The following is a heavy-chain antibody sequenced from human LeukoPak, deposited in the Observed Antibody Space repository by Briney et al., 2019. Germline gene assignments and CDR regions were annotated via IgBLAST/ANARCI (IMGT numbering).Heavy chain of an antibody. CDR3: ARLDVYNWNFDY. Sequence: ASVKVSCKASGYTFTGYYMHWVRQAPGQGLEWMGWISAYNGNTNYAQKLQGRVTMTTDTSTSTAYMELRSLRSDDTAVYYCARLDVYNWNFDYWGQGTLVTVSS. CDR2: ISAYNGNT. D-gene: IGHD1-20*01. V-gene: IGHV1-18*04. J-gene: IGHJ4*02. CDR1: GYTFTGYY.